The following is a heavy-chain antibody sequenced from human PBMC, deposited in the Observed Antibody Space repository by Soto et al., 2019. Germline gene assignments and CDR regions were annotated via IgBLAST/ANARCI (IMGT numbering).Heavy chain of an antibody. D-gene: IGHD5-18*01. CDR1: GFTFSSYA. Sequence: QVQLVEPGGGVVQPGRSLRLSCAASGFTFSSYAMHWVRQAPGKGLEWVAVISYDGSNKYYADSVKGRFTISRDNSKNTLYLQMNSLRAEDTAVYYCARESLAAMVFDYWGQGTLVTVSS. V-gene: IGHV3-30-3*01. CDR3: ARESLAAMVFDY. J-gene: IGHJ4*02. CDR2: ISYDGSNK.